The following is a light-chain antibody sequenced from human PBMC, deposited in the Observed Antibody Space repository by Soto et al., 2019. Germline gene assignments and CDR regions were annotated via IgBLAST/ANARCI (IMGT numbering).Light chain of an antibody. Sequence: EIVVTQSPATLSVSPGERATLSCRASQSVGNNFAWYQQKPGQAPRLLIFATYTRATGVPARFSGSGSGTEFTLTISSLQSEDFAVYYCQQYSDWPLTFGGGTKVEIE. V-gene: IGKV3-15*01. J-gene: IGKJ4*01. CDR1: QSVGNN. CDR3: QQYSDWPLT. CDR2: ATY.